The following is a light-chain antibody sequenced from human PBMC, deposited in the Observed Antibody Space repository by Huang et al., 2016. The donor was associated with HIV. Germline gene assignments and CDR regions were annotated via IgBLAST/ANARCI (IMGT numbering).Light chain of an antibody. V-gene: IGKV3-15*01. CDR2: GAS. CDR1: QRVSSN. CDR3: QQYNNWPPKYT. Sequence: EIVMTQSPATLSVSPGERATLSCRASQRVSSNLAWDQQKFGQAPRLLIYGASTRATGIPARFSGSGSGTEFTLTISSLQSEDFAVYYCQQYNNWPPKYTFGQGTKLEIK. J-gene: IGKJ2*01.